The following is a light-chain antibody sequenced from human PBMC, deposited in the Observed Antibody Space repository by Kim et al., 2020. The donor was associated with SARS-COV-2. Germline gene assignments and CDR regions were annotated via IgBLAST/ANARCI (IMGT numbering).Light chain of an antibody. Sequence: LSPGERATLSCRASQRVSSYLAWYQQKPGQAPRLLIYDASNRATGIPARFSGSGSGTDFTLTISSLEPEDFAVYYCQQRSNWPITFGPGTKVDIK. CDR1: QRVSSY. J-gene: IGKJ3*01. V-gene: IGKV3-11*01. CDR2: DAS. CDR3: QQRSNWPIT.